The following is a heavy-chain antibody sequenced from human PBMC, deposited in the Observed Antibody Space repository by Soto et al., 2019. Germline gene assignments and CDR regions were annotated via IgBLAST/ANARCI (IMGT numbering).Heavy chain of an antibody. CDR2: SSAHNGNT. D-gene: IGHD1-1*01. V-gene: IGHV1-18*01. Sequence: QIHLVQSGAEVKKPGASVKVSCNGSGYGCTTYGITWVRQAPGQGLEWMAWSSAHNGNTNYAQKLQGRVTVTRDTSTSTAYMELTSMRTDDTAVYYCATGRYGDYWGQGAVVTVSS. CDR3: ATGRYGDY. J-gene: IGHJ4*02. CDR1: GYGCTTYG.